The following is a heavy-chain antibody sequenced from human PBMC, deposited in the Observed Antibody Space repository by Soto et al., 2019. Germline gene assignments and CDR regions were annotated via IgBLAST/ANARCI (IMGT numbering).Heavy chain of an antibody. J-gene: IGHJ4*02. CDR1: GVSISSGSW. Sequence: QMQESGPGLVEPSGTLSLTCDVSGVSISSGSWWSWVRQPPGKGLEWIGEIFHSGSTKYNPSLKSRVTISVDNSKHHCSLRVTSVTAADTAVYYCARDGPDGYNLGYWGQGTLVTVSS. CDR2: IFHSGST. D-gene: IGHD5-12*01. CDR3: ARDGPDGYNLGY. V-gene: IGHV4-4*02.